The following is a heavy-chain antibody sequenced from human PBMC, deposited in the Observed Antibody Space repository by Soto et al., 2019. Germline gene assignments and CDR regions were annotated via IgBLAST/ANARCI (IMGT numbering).Heavy chain of an antibody. D-gene: IGHD6-13*01. V-gene: IGHV3-74*01. Sequence: EVQLVESGGGLVQPGGSLRLSCAASGFTFSNYWMHWVRQAPGKGLVWVSRIKSDGSSTRYADSVKGRFTISRDNAKNTLYLQMNSLRAEDTAIYYCARDQGYTSTWYGDWGQGTLVTGSS. CDR3: ARDQGYTSTWYGD. CDR2: IKSDGSST. CDR1: GFTFSNYW. J-gene: IGHJ4*02.